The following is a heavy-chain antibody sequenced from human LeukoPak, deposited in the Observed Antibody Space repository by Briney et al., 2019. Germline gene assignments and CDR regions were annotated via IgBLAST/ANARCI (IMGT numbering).Heavy chain of an antibody. J-gene: IGHJ4*02. V-gene: IGHV4-59*01. CDR2: IYYSGST. CDR1: GGSISSYY. Sequence: TSETLSLTCTVSGGSISSYYWSWIRQPPGKGLEWIGYIYYSGSTNYNPSLKSRVTISVDTSKNQFSLKLSSVTAADTAVYHCASGGGNSGFIDYWGQGTLVTVSS. CDR3: ASGGGNSGFIDY. D-gene: IGHD4-23*01.